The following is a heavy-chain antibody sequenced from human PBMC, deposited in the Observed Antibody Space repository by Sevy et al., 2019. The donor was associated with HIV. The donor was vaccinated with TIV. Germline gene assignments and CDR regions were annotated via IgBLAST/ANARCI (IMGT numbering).Heavy chain of an antibody. CDR3: VGPKLTYTNGWHYLEY. CDR1: GASISSSGYY. CDR2: INYSGIT. V-gene: IGHV4-39*01. Sequence: SETLSLTCTVSGASISSSGYYWGWIRQPPGKGLEWSASINYSGITFYNPSLKSRVTISADTSKNQFSLRLSSVTAADSSIYFCVGPKLTYTNGWHYLEYWGQGTVVTVSS. J-gene: IGHJ4*02. D-gene: IGHD6-25*01.